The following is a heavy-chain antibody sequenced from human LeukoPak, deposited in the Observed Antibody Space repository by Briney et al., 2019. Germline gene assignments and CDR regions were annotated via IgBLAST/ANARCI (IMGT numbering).Heavy chain of an antibody. J-gene: IGHJ6*03. Sequence: PSETLSLTCTVSGGSISSSSYYWGWIRQPPGKGLEWIGSIYYSGSTYYNPSLKSRVTISVDTSKNQFSLKLSSVTAADTAVYYCARLFSNYYGSGSYYKLYYYYMDVWGKGTTVTISS. CDR1: GGSISSSSYY. CDR2: IYYSGST. CDR3: ARLFSNYYGSGSYYKLYYYYMDV. V-gene: IGHV4-39*01. D-gene: IGHD3-10*01.